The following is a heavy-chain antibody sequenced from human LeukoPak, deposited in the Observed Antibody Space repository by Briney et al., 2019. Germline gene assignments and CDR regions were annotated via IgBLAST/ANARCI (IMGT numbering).Heavy chain of an antibody. CDR3: AKLLRYYDILTGPFDY. D-gene: IGHD3-9*01. CDR2: ISGSGGST. V-gene: IGHV3-23*01. J-gene: IGHJ4*02. Sequence: GGSLRLSCAASGFTFSSYAMSWVRQAPGRGLEWVSAISGSGGSTYYADSVKGRFTISRDNSKNTLYLQMNSLRAEDTAVYYCAKLLRYYDILTGPFDYWGQGTLVTVSS. CDR1: GFTFSSYA.